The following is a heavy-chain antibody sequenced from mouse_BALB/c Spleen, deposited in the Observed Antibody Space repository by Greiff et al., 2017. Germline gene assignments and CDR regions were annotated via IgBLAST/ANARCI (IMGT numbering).Heavy chain of an antibody. J-gene: IGHJ1*01. CDR2: ISSGSSTI. D-gene: IGHD1-2*01. CDR3: ARGSTATHNWYMDV. V-gene: IGHV5-17*02. Sequence: EVKLVESGGGLVQPGGSRKLSCAASGFTFSSFGMHWVRQAPEKGLEWVAYISSGSSTIYYADTVKGGFTISRDNPKNTLFLQMTSLRSEDTAMYYCARGSTATHNWYMDVWGGGTTVTVAA. CDR1: GFTFSSFG.